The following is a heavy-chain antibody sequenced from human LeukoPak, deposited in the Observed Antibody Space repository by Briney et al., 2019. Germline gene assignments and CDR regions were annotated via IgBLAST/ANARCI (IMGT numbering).Heavy chain of an antibody. CDR2: ISSSGSTI. CDR1: GFTFSSYE. CDR3: ARLFRLWFGELWFDP. J-gene: IGHJ5*02. D-gene: IGHD3-10*01. V-gene: IGHV3-48*03. Sequence: GGSLRLSCAASGFTFSSYEMNWVRQAPGKGLEWVSYISSSGSTIYYADSVKGRFTISRDNAKNSLYLQMNSLRAEDTAVYYCARLFRLWFGELWFDPWGQETLVTVSS.